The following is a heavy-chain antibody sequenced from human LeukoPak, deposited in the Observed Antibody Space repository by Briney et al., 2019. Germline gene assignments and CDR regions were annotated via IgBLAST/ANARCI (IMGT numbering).Heavy chain of an antibody. Sequence: ASVKVSCKASGYTFTSYYMHWVRQAPGQGLEWMGIINPSGGSTSYAQKFQGRVTMTRDTSTSTVYMELSSLRAEDTGVYYCARTGGSYPDLLWYFDLWGRGTLVTVSS. J-gene: IGHJ2*01. D-gene: IGHD1-26*01. CDR3: ARTGGSYPDLLWYFDL. CDR1: GYTFTSYY. CDR2: INPSGGST. V-gene: IGHV1-46*01.